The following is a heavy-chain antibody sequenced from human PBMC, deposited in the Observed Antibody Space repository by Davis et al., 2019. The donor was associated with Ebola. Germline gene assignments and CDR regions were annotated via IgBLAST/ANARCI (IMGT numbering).Heavy chain of an antibody. Sequence: PGGSLRLSCAASGFTFSSYWMHWVRQGPGKGLVWVSRINSDASRTTYADSVKGRFTISRDNAKNTLYLQMNSLRAEDTAVYYCARDTARYGDYAGIDYWGQGTLVTVSS. D-gene: IGHD4-17*01. J-gene: IGHJ4*02. CDR3: ARDTARYGDYAGIDY. CDR1: GFTFSSYW. CDR2: INSDASRT. V-gene: IGHV3-74*03.